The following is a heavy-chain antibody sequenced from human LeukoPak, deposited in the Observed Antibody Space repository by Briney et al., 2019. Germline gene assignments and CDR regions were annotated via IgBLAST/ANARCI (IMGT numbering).Heavy chain of an antibody. J-gene: IGHJ3*02. V-gene: IGHV3-48*02. D-gene: IGHD1-26*01. CDR1: GLTFSTYS. CDR3: VRPRDGSGSPPDI. CDR2: ISSSSSAI. Sequence: PGGSLRLSCAASGLTFSTYSMHWVRQAPGKGLEWVSYISSSSSAIYYADSVKGRFTISRDNAKTSLYLQMNSLRHEDTAVYYCVRPRDGSGSPPDIWGQGTMVTVSS.